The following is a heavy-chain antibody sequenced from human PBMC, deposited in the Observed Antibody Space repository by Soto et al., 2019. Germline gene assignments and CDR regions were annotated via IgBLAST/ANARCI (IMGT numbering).Heavy chain of an antibody. J-gene: IGHJ4*02. Sequence: GGSLRLSCAASGITFSSHGMHWVRQAPGKGLEWVAVISYDGSNKNYADSVKGRFTISRDNSKNTLYLQMNSLRVEDTALYYCAKADYSYSWAPGDYWGQGTLVTVSS. D-gene: IGHD6-13*01. V-gene: IGHV3-30*18. CDR2: ISYDGSNK. CDR3: AKADYSYSWAPGDY. CDR1: GITFSSHG.